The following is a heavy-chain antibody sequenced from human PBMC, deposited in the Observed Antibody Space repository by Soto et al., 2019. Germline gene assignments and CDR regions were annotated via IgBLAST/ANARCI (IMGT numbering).Heavy chain of an antibody. J-gene: IGHJ4*02. CDR3: AKGSREGSYYGSRVLAY. D-gene: IGHD3-22*01. V-gene: IGHV3-23*01. CDR2: ISGSGGST. Sequence: GGSLRLSCAASRVTFSNYAINWVRQAPGKGLEWVSVISGSGGSTYYADSVKGRFTISRDNSKNTLDLQMNSLRAEDRAVYYCAKGSREGSYYGSRVLAYGGQGTLVPVSS. CDR1: RVTFSNYA.